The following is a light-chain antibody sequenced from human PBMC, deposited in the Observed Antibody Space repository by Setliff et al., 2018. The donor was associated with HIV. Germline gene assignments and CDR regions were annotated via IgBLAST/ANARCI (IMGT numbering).Light chain of an antibody. CDR2: NNG. CDR1: VSNIGRNS. V-gene: IGLV1-47*02. J-gene: IGLJ2*01. Sequence: QSVLTQPPSMSGTPGQKVTISCSGGVSNIGRNSVFWYQQLPGTAPKLLMYNNGQRPSGVPDRFSGSKSGTSASLAITDLRSGDEADYYCATSDDSLGAVVFGGGTK. CDR3: ATSDDSLGAVV.